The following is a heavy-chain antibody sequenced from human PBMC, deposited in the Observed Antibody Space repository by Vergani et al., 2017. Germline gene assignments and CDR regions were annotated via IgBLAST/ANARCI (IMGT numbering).Heavy chain of an antibody. Sequence: QVQLVESGGGVVQPGRSLRLSCAASVFTFSSYAMHWVRQAPGKGLEWVAVISYDGSNKYYADSVKGRFTISRDNSKNTLYLQMNSLRAEDTAVYYCARDPGDYWYFDLWGRGTLVTVSS. CDR2: ISYDGSNK. CDR3: ARDPGDYWYFDL. V-gene: IGHV3-30*04. D-gene: IGHD4-17*01. J-gene: IGHJ2*01. CDR1: VFTFSSYA.